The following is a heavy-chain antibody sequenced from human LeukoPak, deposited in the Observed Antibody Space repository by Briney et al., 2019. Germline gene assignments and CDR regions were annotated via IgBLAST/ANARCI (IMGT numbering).Heavy chain of an antibody. CDR2: SSAYNGDT. J-gene: IGHJ5*02. V-gene: IGHV1-18*01. Sequence: VASVKVSCKASGYTFINYGITWVRRAPGQGREWMGWSSAYNGDTNYVQKLQGRVTMTTDTSTNTAYMELRSLISDDTAVYYCARATGYYDSSGSPNWFDPWGQGTLVTVSS. D-gene: IGHD3-22*01. CDR1: GYTFINYG. CDR3: ARATGYYDSSGSPNWFDP.